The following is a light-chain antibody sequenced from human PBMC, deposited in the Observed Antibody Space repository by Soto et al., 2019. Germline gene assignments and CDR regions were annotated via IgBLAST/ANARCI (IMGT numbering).Light chain of an antibody. CDR3: TSYAGSNRGVV. J-gene: IGLJ2*01. Sequence: SALTQPPSASGSPGQSVTISCTGTSSDIGAYKYVSWYQLHPGKAPKFLIYEVGKRPSGVPDRFSGSKSGNTASLTVSGLQAEDEAEYYCTSYAGSNRGVVFGGGTQLTVL. V-gene: IGLV2-8*01. CDR1: SSDIGAYKY. CDR2: EVG.